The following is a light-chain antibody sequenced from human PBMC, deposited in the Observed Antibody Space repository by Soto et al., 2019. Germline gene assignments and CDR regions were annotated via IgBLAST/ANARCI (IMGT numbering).Light chain of an antibody. CDR2: EVS. Sequence: QSVLTQPPSASGSPGQSVTISCTGTSSDVGGYNYVSWYQQHPGKAPKLMISEVSKRQSGVPDRFSDSKSGNTASLTVSGLQAEDEADYYCSSHAGRNKNIVFGGGTKLTVL. CDR1: SSDVGGYNY. CDR3: SSHAGRNKNIV. J-gene: IGLJ2*01. V-gene: IGLV2-8*01.